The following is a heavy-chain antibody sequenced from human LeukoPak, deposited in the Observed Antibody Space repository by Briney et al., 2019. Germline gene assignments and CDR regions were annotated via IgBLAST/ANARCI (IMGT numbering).Heavy chain of an antibody. CDR3: AKDPGGGGYFDY. Sequence: PGGSLRLSCAASGFTFSSYGMHWVRQAPGKGLEWVAVISYDGSNKYYADSVKGRFTISRDNSKNTLYLQMNSLRAEDTAVYHCAKDPGGGGYFDYWGQGTLVTVSS. D-gene: IGHD3-16*01. J-gene: IGHJ4*02. CDR1: GFTFSSYG. V-gene: IGHV3-30*18. CDR2: ISYDGSNK.